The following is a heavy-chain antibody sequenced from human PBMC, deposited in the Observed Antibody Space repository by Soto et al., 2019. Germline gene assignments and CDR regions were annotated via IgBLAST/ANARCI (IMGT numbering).Heavy chain of an antibody. CDR3: ARDLGVGEWELLAWAN. V-gene: IGHV3-48*02. Sequence: GGSLRLSCAASGFTFSSYSMNWVRQAPGKGLEWVSYISSSSSTIYYADSVKGRFTISRDNAKNSLYLQMNSLRDEDTAVYYCARDLGVGEWELLAWANWGQGTLVTVSS. D-gene: IGHD1-26*01. CDR2: ISSSSSTI. J-gene: IGHJ4*02. CDR1: GFTFSSYS.